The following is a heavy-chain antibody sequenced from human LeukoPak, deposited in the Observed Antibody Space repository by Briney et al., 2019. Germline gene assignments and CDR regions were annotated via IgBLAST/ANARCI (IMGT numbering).Heavy chain of an antibody. V-gene: IGHV3-23*01. Sequence: PGGSLRLSCAASGFTFSNYGLSWVRQAPGKGLEWVSGITGSGGSTYYADSGKGRLTISRDNSKNTRYLQMNSLRAEDTAIYYCARDERLLSFLKWGLGTLVTVSS. CDR1: GFTFSNYG. D-gene: IGHD3-3*01. J-gene: IGHJ4*02. CDR2: ITGSGGST. CDR3: ARDERLLSFLK.